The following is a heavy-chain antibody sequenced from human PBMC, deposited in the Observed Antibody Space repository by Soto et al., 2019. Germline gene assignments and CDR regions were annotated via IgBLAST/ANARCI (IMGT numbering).Heavy chain of an antibody. CDR2: IIDSGGYT. V-gene: IGHV3-23*01. CDR3: AKETYYYYGMDV. J-gene: IGHJ6*02. CDR1: GFTFSSST. Sequence: GGSLRLSCAASGFTFSSSTMNWVRQAPGKGLEWVSAIIDSGGYTYYADSVKGRFTISRDNSKNTLYLQMNSLRAEDTALYYCAKETYYYYGMDVWGQGTTVTVSS.